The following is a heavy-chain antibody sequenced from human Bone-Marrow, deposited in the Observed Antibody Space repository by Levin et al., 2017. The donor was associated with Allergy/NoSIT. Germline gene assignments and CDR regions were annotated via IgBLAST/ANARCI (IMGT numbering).Heavy chain of an antibody. CDR3: AREDGYVFDY. D-gene: IGHD5-24*01. Sequence: SQTLSLPCSLSGGSISTGGFHWSWVRQRPGKGLEWIGYIYYSGNTYYNPSLQSRLSISIDTSKNQFPLRLTSVTAADTAVYYCAREDGYVFDYWGQGTLVTVSS. V-gene: IGHV4-31*03. J-gene: IGHJ4*02. CDR2: IYYSGNT. CDR1: GGSISTGGFH.